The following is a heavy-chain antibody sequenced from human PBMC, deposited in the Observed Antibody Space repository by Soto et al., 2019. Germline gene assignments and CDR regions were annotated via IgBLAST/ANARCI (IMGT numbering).Heavy chain of an antibody. D-gene: IGHD5-18*01. CDR3: AREEGGGYSYGYLAYYGMDV. Sequence: QVQLVQSGAEVKKPGSSVKVSCKASGGTFSSYAISWVRQAPGQGLEWVGGIIPIFGTANYAQKFQGRVTITADESTSTAYMELSSLRSEDTAVYYCAREEGGGYSYGYLAYYGMDVWGQGTTVTVSS. CDR1: GGTFSSYA. J-gene: IGHJ6*02. CDR2: IIPIFGTA. V-gene: IGHV1-69*01.